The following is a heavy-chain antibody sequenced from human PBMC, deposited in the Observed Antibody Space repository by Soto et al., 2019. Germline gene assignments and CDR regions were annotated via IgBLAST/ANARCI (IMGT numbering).Heavy chain of an antibody. V-gene: IGHV5-10-1*01. Sequence: PGESLKISCKGSGYSFTSYWISWVRQMPGKGLEWMGRIDPSDSYTNYSPSFQGHVTISADKSISTAYLQWSSLKASDTAMYYCARRGYYYGSGSYYNWFDPWGQGTLVTVSS. CDR3: ARRGYYYGSGSYYNWFDP. CDR1: GYSFTSYW. CDR2: IDPSDSYT. J-gene: IGHJ5*02. D-gene: IGHD3-10*01.